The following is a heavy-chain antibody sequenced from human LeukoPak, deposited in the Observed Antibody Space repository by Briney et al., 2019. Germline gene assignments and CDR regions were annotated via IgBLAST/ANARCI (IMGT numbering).Heavy chain of an antibody. D-gene: IGHD4-11*01. J-gene: IGHJ5*02. CDR3: AGVPENDYRTNWFDP. CDR1: GGSISSYY. V-gene: IGHV4-59*08. Sequence: PSETLSLTCTVSGGSISSYYWSWIRQPPGKGLEWIGYIYYSGSTNYNPSLKSRVTISVDTSKNQFSLKLSSVTAADTAVYYCAGVPENDYRTNWFDPWGQGTLVTVSS. CDR2: IYYSGST.